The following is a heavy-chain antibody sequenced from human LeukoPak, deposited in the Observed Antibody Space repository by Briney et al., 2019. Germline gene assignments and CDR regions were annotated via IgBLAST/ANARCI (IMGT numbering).Heavy chain of an antibody. CDR3: ARVRGCNVHNCLLGGWFDP. CDR2: SKPSGIT. V-gene: IGHV4-34*01. J-gene: IGHJ5*02. CDR1: GASLSAYH. Sequence: SETLSLTCAIEGASLSAYHWTWIRQPPGKGLEWIGESKPSGITNYNPSLKSRVTLSIDTSKNQFSLKVASVTAADMAVYYCARVRGCNVHNCLLGGWFDPWGQGTLVTVSS. D-gene: IGHD1-20*01.